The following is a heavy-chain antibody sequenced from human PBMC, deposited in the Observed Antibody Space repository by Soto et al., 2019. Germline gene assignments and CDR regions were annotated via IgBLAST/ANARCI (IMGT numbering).Heavy chain of an antibody. CDR2: IYYSGST. V-gene: IGHV4-61*01. CDR3: ARDSDY. Sequence: SDTLCLTCTVSGCSVSSGSYYWSWVRQPPGKGLEWIGYIYYSGSTNYNPSLKSRVTISVDTSKNQFSLKLSSVTAADTAVYYCARDSDYWGQGTLVTVSS. CDR1: GCSVSSGSYY. J-gene: IGHJ4*02.